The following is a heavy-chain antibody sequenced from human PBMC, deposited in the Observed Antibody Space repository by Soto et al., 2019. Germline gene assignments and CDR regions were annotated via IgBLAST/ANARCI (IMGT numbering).Heavy chain of an antibody. D-gene: IGHD5-18*01. V-gene: IGHV3-74*01. CDR2: INSDGSST. J-gene: IGHJ4*02. CDR1: GFTFSSYW. Sequence: GGSLRLSCAASGFTFSSYWMHWVRQAPGKGLVWVSRINSDGSSTSYADSVKGRFTISRDNAKNTLYLQMNSLRAEDTAVYYCARGWIQLWFPDYWGQGTLVTGSS. CDR3: ARGWIQLWFPDY.